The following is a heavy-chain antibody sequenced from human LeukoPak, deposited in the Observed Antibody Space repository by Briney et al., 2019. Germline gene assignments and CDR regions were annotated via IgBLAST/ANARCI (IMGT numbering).Heavy chain of an antibody. CDR2: IYPGDSDT. V-gene: IGHV5-51*01. CDR3: ARIQGGYYFDY. D-gene: IGHD3-22*01. CDR1: GYGFTSYW. J-gene: IGHJ4*02. Sequence: GESRQSSCKGSGYGFTSYWIGWVRPMPGKGREWMGIIYPGDSDTRYSPSFQGQVTISADKSISTAYLQWSSLKASDTAMYYCARIQGGYYFDYWGQGTLVTVSS.